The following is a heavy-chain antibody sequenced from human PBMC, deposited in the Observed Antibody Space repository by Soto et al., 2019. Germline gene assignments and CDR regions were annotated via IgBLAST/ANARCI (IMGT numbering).Heavy chain of an antibody. CDR1: GGTFSSYA. J-gene: IGHJ5*02. CDR3: ARYYDILPGPGNWFDP. V-gene: IGHV1-69*13. Sequence: GASVKVSCKASGGTFSSYAISWVRQAPGQGLEWMGGIIPIFGTANYAQKFQGRVTITADESTSTAYMELSSLRSEDTAVYYCARYYDILPGPGNWFDPWGQGTLVTVSS. CDR2: IIPIFGTA. D-gene: IGHD3-9*01.